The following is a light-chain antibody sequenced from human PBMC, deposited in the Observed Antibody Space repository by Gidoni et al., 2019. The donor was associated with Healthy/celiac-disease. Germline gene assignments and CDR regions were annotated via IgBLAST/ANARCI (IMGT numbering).Light chain of an antibody. CDR1: SSDAGGYNH. J-gene: IGLJ3*02. CDR2: EFR. V-gene: IGLV2-14*01. CDR3: SSYTSSSTRV. Sequence: SALTQPASVSGSPGQSITISCTGTSSDAGGYNHVSWYQQNPGKAPKLMIYEFRNRPSGVSNRFSGSKSGNTASLTISGLQAEDEADYYCSSYTSSSTRVFGGGTKLTVL.